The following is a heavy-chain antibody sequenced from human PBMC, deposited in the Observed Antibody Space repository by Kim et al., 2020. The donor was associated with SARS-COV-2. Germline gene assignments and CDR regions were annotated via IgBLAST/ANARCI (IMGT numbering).Heavy chain of an antibody. V-gene: IGHV3-23*01. CDR2: ISYSGADR. CDR3: ARRLGFRTPNFDL. Sequence: GGSLRLSCAASGFTFSGYGMSWVRQAPGKGLEWVSAISYSGADRNYANSVKGRFTISRDNSNNTLYLQMNSLRDEDTAVYYCARRLGFRTPNFDLWGQGTLVIVSS. CDR1: GFTFSGYG. J-gene: IGHJ4*02. D-gene: IGHD3-9*01.